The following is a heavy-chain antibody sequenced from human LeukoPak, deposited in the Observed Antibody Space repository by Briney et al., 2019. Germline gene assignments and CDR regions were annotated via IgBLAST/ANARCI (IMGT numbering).Heavy chain of an antibody. CDR1: GYTFTSYY. CDR2: IYPSGGST. Sequence: GASVKVSCKASGYTFTSYYMHWVRQAPGQGLEWMGIIYPSGGSTSYAQKFQGRVTMTRDTSTSTVYMELSSLRSEDTAVYYCARDPGSGSYYGGDAFDIWGQGTMVTVSS. D-gene: IGHD3-10*01. CDR3: ARDPGSGSYYGGDAFDI. J-gene: IGHJ3*02. V-gene: IGHV1-46*01.